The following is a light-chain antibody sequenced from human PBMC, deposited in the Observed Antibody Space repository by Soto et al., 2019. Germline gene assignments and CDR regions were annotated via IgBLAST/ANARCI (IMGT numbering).Light chain of an antibody. Sequence: EIVLTQSPATLSLSPGERATLSCRASQSVSSYLAWYQQQPGQAPMLLIYDASNRTTDIPARFSSRGSRTVIIHTISSLEQEYFAVYYWQHRSTWPFTFGPGTKVDI. CDR1: QSVSSY. CDR2: DAS. J-gene: IGKJ3*01. CDR3: QHRSTWPFT. V-gene: IGKV3-11*01.